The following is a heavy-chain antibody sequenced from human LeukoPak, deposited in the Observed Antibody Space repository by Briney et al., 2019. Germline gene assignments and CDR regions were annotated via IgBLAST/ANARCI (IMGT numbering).Heavy chain of an antibody. Sequence: GGSLRLSCAASGFTFSSYAMHWVRQAPGKGLEWVSYISSSGSTIYYADSVKGRFTISRDNAKNSLYLQMNSLRAEDTAVYYCARDRPPYEYGMDVWGQGTTVTVSS. V-gene: IGHV3-48*04. J-gene: IGHJ6*02. CDR3: ARDRPPYEYGMDV. D-gene: IGHD3-22*01. CDR1: GFTFSSYA. CDR2: ISSSGSTI.